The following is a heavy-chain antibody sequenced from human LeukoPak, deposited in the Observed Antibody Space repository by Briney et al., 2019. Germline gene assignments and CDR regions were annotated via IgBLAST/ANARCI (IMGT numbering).Heavy chain of an antibody. V-gene: IGHV3-23*01. Sequence: GGSLRLSCAASGFTFSSYAMSWVRQAPGKGLEWVSAISGSGGSTYYADSVKGRFTISRDNSKNTLYPQMNSLRAEDTAVYYCAKSTTVTQRGYFDYWGQGTLVTVSS. CDR3: AKSTTVTQRGYFDY. CDR1: GFTFSSYA. J-gene: IGHJ4*02. D-gene: IGHD4-17*01. CDR2: ISGSGGST.